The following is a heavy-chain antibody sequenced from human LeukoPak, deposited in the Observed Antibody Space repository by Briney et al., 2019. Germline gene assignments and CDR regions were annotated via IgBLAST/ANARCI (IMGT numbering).Heavy chain of an antibody. CDR3: ARLGEDSSGWYDY. J-gene: IGHJ4*02. CDR2: IYHSGST. CDR1: GYSISSGYY. Sequence: SETLSLTCAVSGYSISSGYYWGWIRQPPGKVLEWIGIIYHSGSTYYNPSLKSRVTISVDTSKNQFSLKLSSVTAADTAVYYCARLGEDSSGWYDYWGQGTLVTVSS. D-gene: IGHD6-19*01. V-gene: IGHV4-38-2*01.